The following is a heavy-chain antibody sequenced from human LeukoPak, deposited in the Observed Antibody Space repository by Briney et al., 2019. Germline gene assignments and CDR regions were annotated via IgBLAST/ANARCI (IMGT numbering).Heavy chain of an antibody. Sequence: ASVKVSCKASGYTFINYYMHWVRQAPGQGLEWMGWIHPNSGGTNYAQNFQGRVSMTTDTSISTVYMELSRLRSDDTAVYYCARDYYGSGTYYKDYWGQGTLVTVSS. CDR3: ARDYYGSGTYYKDY. D-gene: IGHD3-10*01. J-gene: IGHJ4*02. V-gene: IGHV1-2*02. CDR1: GYTFINYY. CDR2: IHPNSGGT.